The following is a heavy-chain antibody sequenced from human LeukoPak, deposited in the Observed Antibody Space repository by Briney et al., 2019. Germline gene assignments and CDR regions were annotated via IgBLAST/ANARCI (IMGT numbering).Heavy chain of an antibody. CDR1: DESFSGYY. J-gene: IGHJ6*02. CDR2: IDHSGST. D-gene: IGHD6-13*01. V-gene: IGHV4-34*01. Sequence: SETLSLTCAVYDESFSGYYCSWIRQPPRKGLEWIGEIDHSGSTNYNPSLQSRVTISVDTSKNQFSLKVSSVSAADTAVYYCARDSSSSSRYYYYGMDVWGQGTTVTVSS. CDR3: ARDSSSSSRYYYYGMDV.